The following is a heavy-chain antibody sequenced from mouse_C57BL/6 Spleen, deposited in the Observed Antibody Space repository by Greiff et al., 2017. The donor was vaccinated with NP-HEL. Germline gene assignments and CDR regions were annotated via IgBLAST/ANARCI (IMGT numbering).Heavy chain of an antibody. CDR3: ARYYGYDGYYFDY. D-gene: IGHD2-2*01. CDR1: GYSFTGYF. CDR2: INPYNGDT. V-gene: IGHV1-20*01. Sequence: EVQLQESGPELVKPGDSVKISCKASGYSFTGYFMNWVMQSHGKSLEWIGRINPYNGDTFYNQKFEGKVTLTVDKSSSTAHMELRSLTSEDSAVYYCARYYGYDGYYFDYWGQGTTLTVSS. J-gene: IGHJ2*01.